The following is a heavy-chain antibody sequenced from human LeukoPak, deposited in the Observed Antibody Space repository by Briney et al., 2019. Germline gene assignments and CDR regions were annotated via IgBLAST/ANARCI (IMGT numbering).Heavy chain of an antibody. CDR2: ISGSGGST. J-gene: IGHJ4*02. CDR1: VFTFSSYT. CDR3: AKGGSSSWYGIDY. D-gene: IGHD6-13*01. Sequence: GGSLRLSCAASVFTFSSYTMSWVRQAPGEGLEWVSAISGSGGSTYYADSVKGRFTISRDNSKNTLYLQMNSLRAEDTAVYYCAKGGSSSWYGIDYWGQGTLVTVSS. V-gene: IGHV3-23*01.